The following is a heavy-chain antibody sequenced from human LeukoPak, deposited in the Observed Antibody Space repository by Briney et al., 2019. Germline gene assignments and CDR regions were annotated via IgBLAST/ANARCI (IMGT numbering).Heavy chain of an antibody. Sequence: GGSLRLSCAASGFTFSSYWMHWVRQAPGKGLVWVSRINSDGSSTTYADSVKGRFTISRDNAKNTLYLQMNSLRAEDTAVYYCARVTPYSSTWYTGFDYWGQGTLATVSS. CDR3: ARVTPYSSTWYTGFDY. V-gene: IGHV3-74*01. J-gene: IGHJ4*02. CDR1: GFTFSSYW. D-gene: IGHD6-13*01. CDR2: INSDGSST.